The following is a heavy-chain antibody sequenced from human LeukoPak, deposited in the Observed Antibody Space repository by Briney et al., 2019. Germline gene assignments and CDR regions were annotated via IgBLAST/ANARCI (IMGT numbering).Heavy chain of an antibody. V-gene: IGHV3-48*03. CDR2: ISSSGSTI. CDR3: AREGGYYDSSGYYYDY. CDR1: GFTFSSYE. Sequence: GGSLRLSCAASGFTFSSYEMNWVRQAPGKGLERVSYISSSGSTIYYADSVKGRFTISRDNAKNSLYLQMNSLRAEDTAVYYCAREGGYYDSSGYYYDYWGQGTLVTVSS. J-gene: IGHJ4*02. D-gene: IGHD3-22*01.